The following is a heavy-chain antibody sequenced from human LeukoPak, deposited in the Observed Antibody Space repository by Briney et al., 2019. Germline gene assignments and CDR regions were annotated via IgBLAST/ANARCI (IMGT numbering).Heavy chain of an antibody. Sequence: GESLKISCKGSGYSFTSYWIGWVRQMPGKGLEWMGIIYPGDSDTRYSPSFQGQVTISADKSISTAYLQWSSLKASDTAMYYCARPFWSGYSGDAFDIWGQGTMVTVSS. V-gene: IGHV5-51*01. D-gene: IGHD3-3*01. CDR1: GYSFTSYW. CDR2: IYPGDSDT. CDR3: ARPFWSGYSGDAFDI. J-gene: IGHJ3*02.